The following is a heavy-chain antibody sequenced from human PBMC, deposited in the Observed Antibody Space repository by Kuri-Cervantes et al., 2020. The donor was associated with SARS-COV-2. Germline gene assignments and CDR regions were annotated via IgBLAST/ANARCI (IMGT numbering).Heavy chain of an antibody. Sequence: GESLKISCTASGFSISVRAYWMTWVRQTPGKGLEWVANIKHDGSERFYVDSVKGRFTISRNNAKNSLYLQMNSLRAEDTAVYYCASGGDCSSTSCYRAEVNWGQGTLVTVSS. CDR3: ASGGDCSSTSCYRAEVN. CDR2: IKHDGSER. CDR1: GFSISVRAYW. J-gene: IGHJ4*02. D-gene: IGHD2-2*02. V-gene: IGHV3-7*01.